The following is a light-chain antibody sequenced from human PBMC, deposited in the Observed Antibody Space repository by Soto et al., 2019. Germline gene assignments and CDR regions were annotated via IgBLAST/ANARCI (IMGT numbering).Light chain of an antibody. J-gene: IGLJ1*01. CDR2: GVT. CDR1: SSDVGGNNH. CDR3: NSFAASRGYV. V-gene: IGLV2-14*01. Sequence: QSALTQPASVSGSPGQSITISCAGTSSDVGGNNHVSWYQQHPGKAPKLIIYGVTNRPSGVSYRFSGSKSGNTASLTISGLQAEDEADYYCNSFAASRGYVFGNGTKVTVL.